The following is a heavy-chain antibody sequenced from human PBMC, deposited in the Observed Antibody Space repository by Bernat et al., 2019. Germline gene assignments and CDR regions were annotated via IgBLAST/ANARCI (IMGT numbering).Heavy chain of an antibody. D-gene: IGHD5-18*01. V-gene: IGHV3-23*01. CDR3: AKENTWDGDTAMPGDY. Sequence: EVQLLESGGGLVQPGGSLRLSCAASGFTFSSYAMSWVRQAPGKGLEWVSAISGSGGSTYYADSVKGRLTISRDNSKNTLYLQMNSLRAEDTAVYYCAKENTWDGDTAMPGDYWGQGTLVTVSS. J-gene: IGHJ4*02. CDR1: GFTFSSYA. CDR2: ISGSGGST.